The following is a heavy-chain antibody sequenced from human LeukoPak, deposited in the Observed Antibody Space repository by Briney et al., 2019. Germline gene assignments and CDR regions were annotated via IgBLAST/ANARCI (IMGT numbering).Heavy chain of an antibody. D-gene: IGHD3-10*01. Sequence: ASVKVSCKASGYTFTGYYMHWVRQAPGQGLEWMGWINPNSGGTNYAQKFQGRVTMTRDTSSSTAYMELSRLRSDDTAVYYCARARTSMVRGVIITLFDYWGQGTLVTVSS. CDR1: GYTFTGYY. V-gene: IGHV1-2*02. J-gene: IGHJ4*02. CDR3: ARARTSMVRGVIITLFDY. CDR2: INPNSGGT.